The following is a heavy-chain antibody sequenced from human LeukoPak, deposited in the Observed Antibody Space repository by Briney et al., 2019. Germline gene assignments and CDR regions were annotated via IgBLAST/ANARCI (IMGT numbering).Heavy chain of an antibody. J-gene: IGHJ4*02. D-gene: IGHD3-10*01. Sequence: ASVKVSCKVSGVTLSELTMHWVRQAPGKGLEWMGGFDPGAGEILYAQQFQGRVTMTEDTSTDTAYMELTSLRSEGSGVYFCAAGGIYSLLDYWGQGTLVTVSS. CDR2: FDPGAGEI. V-gene: IGHV1-24*01. CDR3: AAGGIYSLLDY. CDR1: GVTLSELT.